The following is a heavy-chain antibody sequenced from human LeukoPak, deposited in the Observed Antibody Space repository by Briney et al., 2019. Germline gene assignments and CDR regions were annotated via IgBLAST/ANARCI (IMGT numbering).Heavy chain of an antibody. CDR3: ARRGGSSSRRSPIDY. CDR1: GFTFSDYW. CDR2: IKRDGSQR. Sequence: GGSLRLSCTASGFTFSDYWMTWVRQAPGKGPEWVANIKRDGSQRYYVDSVRGRFTISRDNAKNSLFLQMNGLRAEDTAVYYCARRGGSSSRRSPIDYWGQGTLVTVSS. D-gene: IGHD6-6*01. J-gene: IGHJ4*02. V-gene: IGHV3-7*01.